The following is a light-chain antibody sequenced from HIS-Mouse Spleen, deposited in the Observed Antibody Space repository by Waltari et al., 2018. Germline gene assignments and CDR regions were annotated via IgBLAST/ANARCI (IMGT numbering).Light chain of an antibody. CDR1: ALPKKY. J-gene: IGLJ2*01. V-gene: IGLV3-10*01. CDR3: YSTDSSGNHRV. CDR2: EDS. Sequence: SYELTQPPSVSVSPGQTARITCSGDALPKKYAYWYQQKSGQAPVLVIYEDSKRPSEIPGRFSGSSSGTMATLTISGAQVEDEADYYCYSTDSSGNHRVFGGGTKLTVL.